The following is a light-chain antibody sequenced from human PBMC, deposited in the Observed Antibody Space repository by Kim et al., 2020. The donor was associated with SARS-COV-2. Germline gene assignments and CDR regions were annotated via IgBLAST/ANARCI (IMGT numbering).Light chain of an antibody. CDR2: STS. J-gene: IGLJ3*02. Sequence: QAVVTQEPSLTVSPGGTVTLTCASSTGSVTSDHHPTWFQQKPGQAPRALIYSTSNKYSWTPARFSGSLLGGKAALTLSGVQPEDEAEYYCLLVYSDAWVFGGGTQLTVL. CDR3: LLVYSDAWV. V-gene: IGLV7-43*01. CDR1: TGSVTSDHH.